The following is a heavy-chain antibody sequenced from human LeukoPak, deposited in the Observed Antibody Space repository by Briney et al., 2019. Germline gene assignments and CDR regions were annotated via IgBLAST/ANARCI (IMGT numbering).Heavy chain of an antibody. J-gene: IGHJ4*02. CDR1: GFTFSNFW. CDR3: ARWSSGCDY. V-gene: IGHV3-7*01. CDR2: IKPDQREK. Sequence: PGGSLRLSCIASGFTFSNFWMTWVREAPGEGLEWVAHIKPDQREKRYADSVRGRFTISRYNAKNSLYLQMNSLRAEDTAVYDCARWSSGCDYWGQGTLGTVSS. D-gene: IGHD6-19*01.